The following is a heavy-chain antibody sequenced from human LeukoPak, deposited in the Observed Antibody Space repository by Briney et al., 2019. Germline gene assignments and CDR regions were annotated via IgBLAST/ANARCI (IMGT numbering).Heavy chain of an antibody. CDR2: INPNSGGT. Sequence: ASVKVSCKASGYTFTGYYMHWVRQAPGQGLQRMGWINPNSGGTNYAQKFQRRVTMTRDTSITTAYMELSRLRSDDTAMYFCARSPHILTGENFDFWGQGTLVTVSS. V-gene: IGHV1-2*02. CDR1: GYTFTGYY. CDR3: ARSPHILTGENFDF. D-gene: IGHD3-9*01. J-gene: IGHJ4*02.